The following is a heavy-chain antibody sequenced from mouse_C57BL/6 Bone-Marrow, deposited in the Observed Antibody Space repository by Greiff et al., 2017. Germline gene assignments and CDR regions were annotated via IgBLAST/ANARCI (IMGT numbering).Heavy chain of an antibody. CDR2: IHPNSGST. V-gene: IGHV1-64*01. CDR3: ARWGDY. CDR1: GYTFTSYW. Sequence: QVHVKQPGAELVKPGASVTLSCKASGYTFTSYWMHWVKQRPGQGLEWIGMIHPNSGSTNYNEKFKSKATLTVDKSSSTAYMQLSSLTSDDSAVYYCARWGDYWGQGTSVTVSS. J-gene: IGHJ4*01.